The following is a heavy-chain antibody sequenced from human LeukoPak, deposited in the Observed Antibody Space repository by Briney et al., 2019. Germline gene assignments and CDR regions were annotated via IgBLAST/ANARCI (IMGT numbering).Heavy chain of an antibody. J-gene: IGHJ4*02. CDR2: MNPNSGNT. V-gene: IGHV1-8*01. D-gene: IGHD3-10*01. CDR1: GYTFTSYD. CDR3: ARGRYYGSGSYYWNRPGVDY. Sequence: ASVKVSCKASGYTFTSYDINWGRQATGQGLEWMGWMNPNSGNTGYAQKFQGRVTMTRNTSISTAYMELSSLRSEDTAVYYCARGRYYGSGSYYWNRPGVDYWGQGTLVTVSS.